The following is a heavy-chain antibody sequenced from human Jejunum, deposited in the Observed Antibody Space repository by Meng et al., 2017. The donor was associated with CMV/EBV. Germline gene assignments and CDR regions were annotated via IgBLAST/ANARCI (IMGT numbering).Heavy chain of an antibody. CDR1: FTGDD. J-gene: IGHJ5*02. CDR3: AREGSIMITFGGVIPYDP. D-gene: IGHD3-16*02. Sequence: FTGDDIDWVRQGPGQGLEWMGRISTSSGGTNDAQKIQGRVTMTRNTSISTTFMELTRLRSDDTAVYYCAREGSIMITFGGVIPYDPWGQGTLVTVSS. CDR2: ISTSSGGT. V-gene: IGHV1-2*06.